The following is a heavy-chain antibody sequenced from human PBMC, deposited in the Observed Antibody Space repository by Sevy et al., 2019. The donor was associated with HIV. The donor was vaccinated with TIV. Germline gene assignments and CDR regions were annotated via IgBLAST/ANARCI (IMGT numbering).Heavy chain of an antibody. Sequence: GGSLRLSCTASGFTFSSYEMNWVRQAPGKGLEWVSYISNSGSNIYYSDSVKGRFTISRDNAKNSLYLQMNSLRAEDTALYYCATSGGEPRGDAFDIWGQGTMVTVSS. CDR3: ATSGGEPRGDAFDI. CDR2: ISNSGSNI. J-gene: IGHJ3*02. D-gene: IGHD3-10*01. V-gene: IGHV3-48*03. CDR1: GFTFSSYE.